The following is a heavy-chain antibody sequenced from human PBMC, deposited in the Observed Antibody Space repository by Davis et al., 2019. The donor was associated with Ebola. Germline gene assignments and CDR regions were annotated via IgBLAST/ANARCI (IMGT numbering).Heavy chain of an antibody. CDR2: ISSNGNI. D-gene: IGHD2-2*01. J-gene: IGHJ4*02. Sequence: PGGSLRLSCAASGFTFSTYAMHWVRQAPGKGLEWVAVISSNGNIDYADSVKGRFTISRDNSKNTLYLQMNSLRAEDTAVYYCARSSYQPEYWGQGTLVTVSS. CDR1: GFTFSTYA. V-gene: IGHV3-30*04. CDR3: ARSSYQPEY.